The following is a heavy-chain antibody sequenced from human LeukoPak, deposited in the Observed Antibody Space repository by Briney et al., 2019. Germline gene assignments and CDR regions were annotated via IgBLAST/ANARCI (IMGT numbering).Heavy chain of an antibody. CDR2: IKQDGSEK. CDR1: GFTFSSYW. J-gene: IGHJ4*02. V-gene: IGHV3-7*01. D-gene: IGHD3-9*01. Sequence: GGSLRLSCAASGFTFSSYWMSWVRQAPGKGLEWVANIKQDGSEKYYVDSVKGRFTISRDNAKNSLYLQMNSLRAEDTAVYYCARDQAYDILTGYYPTYFDYWGQGTLVTVSS. CDR3: ARDQAYDILTGYYPTYFDY.